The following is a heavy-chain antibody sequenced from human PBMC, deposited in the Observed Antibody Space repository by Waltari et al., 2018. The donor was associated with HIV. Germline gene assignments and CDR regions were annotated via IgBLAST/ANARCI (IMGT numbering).Heavy chain of an antibody. Sequence: EVQLFESGGGLVQPGGSLRLSCAASGFTFSSYAMRWVRQAPGKGREWVSAISAGGVSTYYADSVKGRFTISRDNSKNTVYLQMNSLRGEDTAVYYCARDLGGYWYFDLWGRGTLVTVSS. CDR2: ISAGGVST. CDR3: ARDLGGYWYFDL. V-gene: IGHV3-23*01. CDR1: GFTFSSYA. D-gene: IGHD3-16*01. J-gene: IGHJ2*01.